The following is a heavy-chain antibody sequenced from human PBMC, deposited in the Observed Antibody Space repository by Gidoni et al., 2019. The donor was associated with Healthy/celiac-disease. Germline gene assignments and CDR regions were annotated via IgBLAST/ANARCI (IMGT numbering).Heavy chain of an antibody. V-gene: IGHV3-21*01. J-gene: IGHJ4*02. CDR1: GFTFSSDS. CDR3: ARRYSIRHPFDY. D-gene: IGHD6-13*01. CDR2: ISSSSSYI. Sequence: EVQLVESGGGLVKTGGSLRLYCAASGFTFSSDSMNWVRQAPGKALEWVSSISSSSSYIYYADSVKGRFTISRDNAKDSLYLQMNSLRAEDTAVYYCARRYSIRHPFDYWGQGTLVTVSS.